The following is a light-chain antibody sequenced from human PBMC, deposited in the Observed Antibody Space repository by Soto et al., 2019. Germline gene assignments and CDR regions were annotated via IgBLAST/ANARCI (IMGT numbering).Light chain of an antibody. Sequence: EIVLTQSPANLAVSPGDTANLSCRASQSLGGNLAWYQQKPGQGPRLLIFRASSRATGVPARFSASGSGTEFTLTISSLQSEDFAVYYCQQYNSWPLTFGGGTKVDIK. CDR3: QQYNSWPLT. J-gene: IGKJ4*01. CDR2: RAS. V-gene: IGKV3-15*01. CDR1: QSLGGN.